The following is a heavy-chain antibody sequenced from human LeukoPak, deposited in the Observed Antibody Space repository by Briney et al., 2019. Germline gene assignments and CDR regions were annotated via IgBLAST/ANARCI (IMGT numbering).Heavy chain of an antibody. V-gene: IGHV3-30*18. CDR3: TKGPIPVAGGYYFDY. CDR1: GFTFSSYG. J-gene: IGHJ4*02. CDR2: ISYAGSTE. D-gene: IGHD6-19*01. Sequence: GGSLRLSCAASGFTFSSYGMHWVRQAPGKGLEWVAVISYAGSTEYYADSVKGRFTISRDNSKNTLYLQINSLRAEDTAVYYCTKGPIPVAGGYYFDYWGQGTLVTVSS.